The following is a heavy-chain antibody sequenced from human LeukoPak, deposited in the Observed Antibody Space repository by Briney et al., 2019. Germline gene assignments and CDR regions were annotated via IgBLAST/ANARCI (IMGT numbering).Heavy chain of an antibody. D-gene: IGHD1-26*01. Sequence: SETLSLTCTVSDYSISSGYGYYWGWIRQPPGKGLEWIGNIYYSGSTNYNPSLKSRVTISVDTSKNQFSLKLSSVTAADTAVYYCASFLVGAFLDWGQGTLVTVSS. CDR3: ASFLVGAFLD. J-gene: IGHJ4*02. CDR2: IYYSGST. V-gene: IGHV4-61*08. CDR1: DYSISSGYGYY.